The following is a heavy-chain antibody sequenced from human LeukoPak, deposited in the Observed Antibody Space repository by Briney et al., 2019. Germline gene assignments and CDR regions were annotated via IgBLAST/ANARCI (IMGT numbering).Heavy chain of an antibody. V-gene: IGHV3-30*03. J-gene: IGHJ4*02. Sequence: GGSLRLSCAASGFSFSSFGMHWLRQAPGKGLEWVAVISYDGNKKYYGDSVKGRFTISRDNSMNTLYLKMNSLRAADTAGYHCSRDPRGITLAGTYVYWGQGILVTVSS. D-gene: IGHD6-19*01. CDR2: ISYDGNKK. CDR3: SRDPRGITLAGTYVY. CDR1: GFSFSSFG.